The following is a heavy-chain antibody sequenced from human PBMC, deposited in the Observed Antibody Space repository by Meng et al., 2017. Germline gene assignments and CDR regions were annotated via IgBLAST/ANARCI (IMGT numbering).Heavy chain of an antibody. Sequence: VSSVGSGGGLVQAGGSLRLFCAASGFTFRSYAMSWVRQAPGKGLEWVSAISGSGGSTYYADSVKGRFTISRDNSKNTLYLQMNSLRAEDTAVYYCAKDQWELLDWGQGTLVTVSS. CDR2: ISGSGGST. CDR1: GFTFRSYA. CDR3: AKDQWELLD. V-gene: IGHV3-23*04. J-gene: IGHJ4*02. D-gene: IGHD1-26*01.